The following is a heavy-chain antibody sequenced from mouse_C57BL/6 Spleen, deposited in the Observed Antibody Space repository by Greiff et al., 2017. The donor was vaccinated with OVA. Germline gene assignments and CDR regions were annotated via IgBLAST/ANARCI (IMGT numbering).Heavy chain of an antibody. D-gene: IGHD2-5*01. CDR2: ISSKSSNYAT. CDR1: GFTFNTYA. V-gene: IGHV10-3*01. J-gene: IGHJ3*01. Sequence: EVQLVESGGGLVQPKGSLKLSCAASGFTFNTYAMHWVRQAPGKGLEWVARISSKSSNYATYSADSVKDRFTISRDDSQSMLYLQMNNLKTEDTAMYYCVRASYYSNYSFAYWGQGTLVTVSA. CDR3: VRASYYSNYSFAY.